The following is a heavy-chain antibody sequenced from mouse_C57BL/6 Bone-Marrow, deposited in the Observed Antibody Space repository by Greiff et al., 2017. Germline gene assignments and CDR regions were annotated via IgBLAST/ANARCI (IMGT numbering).Heavy chain of an antibody. J-gene: IGHJ4*01. Sequence: EVHLVESGGGLVKPGGSLKLSCAASGFTFSDYGMHWVRQAPEKGLEWVAYISSGSSTIYYADTVKGRFTISRDNAKNTLFLQMTSLRSEETAMYYCARGYDGSRWLAMDYWGQGTSVTVSS. CDR2: ISSGSSTI. CDR3: ARGYDGSRWLAMDY. V-gene: IGHV5-17*01. CDR1: GFTFSDYG. D-gene: IGHD1-1*01.